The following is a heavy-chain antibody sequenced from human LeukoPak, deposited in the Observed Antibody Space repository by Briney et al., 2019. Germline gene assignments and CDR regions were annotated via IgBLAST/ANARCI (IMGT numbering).Heavy chain of an antibody. V-gene: IGHV3-23*01. CDR2: ISGSGGST. CDR1: GFTFSSYA. CDR3: EKDPIADAPLT. J-gene: IGHJ4*03. D-gene: IGHD2-15*01. Sequence: GGSLRLSCAASGFTFSSYAMSWVRQAPGKGRAWVSAISGSGGSTYYADSVKGRFTISRDNSKNTLHLQMNLRGAEDTAVFYCEKDPIADAPLTWGHGTLVTVSS.